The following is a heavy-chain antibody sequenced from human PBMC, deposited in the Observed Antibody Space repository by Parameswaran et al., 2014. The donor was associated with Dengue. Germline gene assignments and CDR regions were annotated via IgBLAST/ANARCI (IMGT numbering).Heavy chain of an antibody. D-gene: IGHD3-10*01. V-gene: IGHV1-8*01. J-gene: IGHJ5*02. CDR3: ARTYYYGSGSSVNWFDP. Sequence: WVRQAPGQGLEWMGWMNPNSGNTGYAQKFQGRVTMTRNTSISTAYMELSSLRSEDTAVYYCARTYYYGSGSSVNWFDPGAREPWSPSPQ. CDR2: MNPNSGNT.